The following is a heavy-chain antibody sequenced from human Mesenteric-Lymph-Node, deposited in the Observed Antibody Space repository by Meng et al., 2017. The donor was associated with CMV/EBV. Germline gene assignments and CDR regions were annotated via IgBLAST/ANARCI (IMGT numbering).Heavy chain of an antibody. Sequence: ASVKVSCKASGGTFSSYAISWVRQAPGQGLEWMGWINPNSGGTNYAQKFQGRVTMTRDTSITTAYMELSRLRSDDTAVYYCARGGQYDFWSGYCSDYWGQGTLVTVSS. CDR3: ARGGQYDFWSGYCSDY. CDR1: GGTFSSYA. D-gene: IGHD3-3*01. V-gene: IGHV1-2*02. CDR2: INPNSGGT. J-gene: IGHJ4*02.